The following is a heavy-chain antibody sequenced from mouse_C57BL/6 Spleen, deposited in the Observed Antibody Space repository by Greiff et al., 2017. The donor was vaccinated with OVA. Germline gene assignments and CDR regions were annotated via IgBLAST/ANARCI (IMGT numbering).Heavy chain of an antibody. CDR2: ISSGGDYI. J-gene: IGHJ2*01. Sequence: EVKVVESGEGLVKPGGSLKLSCAASGFTFSSYAMSWVRQTPEKRLEWVAYISSGGDYIYYADTVKGRFTISRDNARNTLYLQMSSLKSEDTAMYYCTREGIYDGYPGFDYWGQGTTLTVS. CDR3: TREGIYDGYPGFDY. V-gene: IGHV5-9-1*02. D-gene: IGHD2-3*01. CDR1: GFTFSSYA.